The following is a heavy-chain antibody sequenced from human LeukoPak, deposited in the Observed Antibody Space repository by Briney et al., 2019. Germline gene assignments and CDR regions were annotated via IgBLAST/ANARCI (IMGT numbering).Heavy chain of an antibody. Sequence: PSETLSLTCAVSGGSISSSNWWSWVRQPPGKGLEWIGEIYHSGSTNYNPSLKSRVTISVDKSKNQFSQKLSSVTAADTAVYYCARVKGYYYGSGSPDYWGQGTLVTVSS. J-gene: IGHJ4*02. CDR2: IYHSGST. CDR1: GGSISSSNW. CDR3: ARVKGYYYGSGSPDY. V-gene: IGHV4-4*02. D-gene: IGHD3-10*01.